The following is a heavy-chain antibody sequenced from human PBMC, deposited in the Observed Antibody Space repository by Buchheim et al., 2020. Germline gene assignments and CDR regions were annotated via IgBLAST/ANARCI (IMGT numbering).Heavy chain of an antibody. CDR3: ARDKGSSWYSDAFAI. J-gene: IGHJ3*02. Sequence: QVQLQESGPGLVKPSETLSLTCTVSGGSISSYYWSWIRQPPGKGLEWIGYIYYSGSTNYNPSLKSRVTISVDTSKNQFSLKLSSVTAADTAVYYCARDKGSSWYSDAFAIWGQGT. D-gene: IGHD6-13*01. CDR1: GGSISSYY. CDR2: IYYSGST. V-gene: IGHV4-59*01.